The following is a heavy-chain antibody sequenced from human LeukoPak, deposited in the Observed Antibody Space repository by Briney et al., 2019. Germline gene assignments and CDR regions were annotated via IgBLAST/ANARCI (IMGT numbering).Heavy chain of an antibody. Sequence: SETLSLTCSVSGSSIASLNWWGWIRQPPGKGLEWIGYIYYTGSIYYNPSLKSRVTMSVDMSKNQFSLKLSSVTAADTAVYYCARVGPFYSSSWYYWFDPWGQGTLVTVSS. D-gene: IGHD6-13*01. CDR2: IYYTGSI. CDR1: GSSIASLNW. J-gene: IGHJ5*02. V-gene: IGHV4-28*05. CDR3: ARVGPFYSSSWYYWFDP.